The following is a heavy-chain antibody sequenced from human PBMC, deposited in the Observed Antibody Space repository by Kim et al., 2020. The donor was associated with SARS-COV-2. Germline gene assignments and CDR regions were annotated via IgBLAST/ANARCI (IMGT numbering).Heavy chain of an antibody. J-gene: IGHJ6*02. CDR2: IIPIFGTA. CDR1: GGTFSSYA. Sequence: SVKVSCKASGGTFSSYAISWVRQAPGQGLEWMGGIIPIFGTANYAQKFQGRVTITADESTSTAYMELSSLRSEDTAVYYCAGGAAAGRFYYYYGMDVWGQGTPVTVSS. CDR3: AGGAAAGRFYYYYGMDV. D-gene: IGHD6-13*01. V-gene: IGHV1-69*13.